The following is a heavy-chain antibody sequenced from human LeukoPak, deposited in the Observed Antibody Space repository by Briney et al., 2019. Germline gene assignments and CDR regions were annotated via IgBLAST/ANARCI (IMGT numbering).Heavy chain of an antibody. V-gene: IGHV3-23*01. CDR3: AKGFSVRGRFDP. J-gene: IGHJ5*02. D-gene: IGHD2-15*01. CDR1: GLTFSSNS. CDR2: ISVSGIT. Sequence: GGSVRLSCVASGLTFSSNSMSWVRQPPGMGLEWVSGISVSGITVYADSVKGRLTISRDNSKNTLYLQMNNLRAEDTALYYCAKGFSVRGRFDPWGQGTQVTVSS.